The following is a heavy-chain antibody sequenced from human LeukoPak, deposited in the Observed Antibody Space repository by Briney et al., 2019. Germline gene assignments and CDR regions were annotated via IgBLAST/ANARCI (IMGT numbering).Heavy chain of an antibody. D-gene: IGHD1-1*01. Sequence: GASVKVSCKASGGTFSSYAISWVRQTPGQGLEWMGGIIPIFGTANYAQKFQGRVTITADKSTSTAYMELSSLRSEDTAVYYCASMESPITYYYYYMDVWGKGTTVTISS. V-gene: IGHV1-69*06. J-gene: IGHJ6*03. CDR3: ASMESPITYYYYYMDV. CDR2: IIPIFGTA. CDR1: GGTFSSYA.